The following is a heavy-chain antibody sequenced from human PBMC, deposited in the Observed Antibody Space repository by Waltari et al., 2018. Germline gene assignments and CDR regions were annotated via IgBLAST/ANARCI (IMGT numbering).Heavy chain of an antibody. Sequence: EVQLVESGGGLVQPGGSWSLSWAASGFTSSNCWLGWVGQAPGRGLGWVADIRHIGSEKYYVESVKGRFTISRDNAENTLYLQMNSLRAEDTAVYYCAKDLGIGGGTTEFDHWGQGTLVTVSS. J-gene: IGHJ4*02. V-gene: IGHV3-7*01. CDR1: GFTSSNCW. CDR3: AKDLGIGGGTTEFDH. D-gene: IGHD1-1*01. CDR2: IRHIGSEK.